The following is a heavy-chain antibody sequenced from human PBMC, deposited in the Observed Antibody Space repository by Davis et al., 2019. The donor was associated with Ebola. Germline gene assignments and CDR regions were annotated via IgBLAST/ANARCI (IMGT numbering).Heavy chain of an antibody. CDR3: ASADYGDKDWFDP. Sequence: PSETLSLTCAVSGGSISSSNWWSWVRQPPGKGLEWIGEIYHSGSTNYNPSLKSRVTISVDNSKNQFSLKLSSVTAADTAVYYCASADYGDKDWFDPWGQGTLVTVSS. CDR2: IYHSGST. CDR1: GGSISSSNW. D-gene: IGHD4-23*01. J-gene: IGHJ5*02. V-gene: IGHV4-4*02.